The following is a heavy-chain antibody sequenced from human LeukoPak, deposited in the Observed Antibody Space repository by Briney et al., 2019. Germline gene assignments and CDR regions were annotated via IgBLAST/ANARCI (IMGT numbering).Heavy chain of an antibody. CDR1: PCSINSGGYY. D-gene: IGHD2-2*01. CDR2: IFFSGTT. J-gene: IGHJ4*02. Sequence: LQNLSLSFTFSPCSINSGGYYLGGVRQHPVEGPGGDGYIFFSGTTYYNPSLKSRLTISVDTSKNQFSLKLSSVSAADTAVYYCARVKWDIVVVPAATFFDSWGQGTLVTVSS. CDR3: ARVKWDIVVVPAATFFDS. V-gene: IGHV4-31*03.